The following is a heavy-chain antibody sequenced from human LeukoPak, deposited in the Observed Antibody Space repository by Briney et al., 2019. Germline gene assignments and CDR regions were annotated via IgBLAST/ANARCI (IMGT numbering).Heavy chain of an antibody. Sequence: SETHSLTCTVSGASISNFYWSWIRQPPEKGLEWIGDISYSGSTNYNPSLKSRVTMVVATSKNQFSLELRSVTAADTAVYYCARLHCSSPSCHRNWFDPWGQGTLVTVSS. CDR1: GASISNFY. CDR2: ISYSGST. J-gene: IGHJ5*02. D-gene: IGHD2-2*01. CDR3: ARLHCSSPSCHRNWFDP. V-gene: IGHV4-59*01.